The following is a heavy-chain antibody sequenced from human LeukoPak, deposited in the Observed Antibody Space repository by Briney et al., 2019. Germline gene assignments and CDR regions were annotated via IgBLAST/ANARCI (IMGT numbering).Heavy chain of an antibody. CDR3: ARLVAATRVFDY. J-gene: IGHJ4*02. Sequence: PSETLSLTCAVSGGSISSGGYSWSWIRQPPGKGLEWIGYIYHSGSTYYNPSLKSRVTISVDRSKNQFSLKLSSVTAADTAVYYCARLVAATRVFDYWGQGTLVTVPS. CDR1: GGSISSGGYS. CDR2: IYHSGST. V-gene: IGHV4-30-2*01. D-gene: IGHD2-15*01.